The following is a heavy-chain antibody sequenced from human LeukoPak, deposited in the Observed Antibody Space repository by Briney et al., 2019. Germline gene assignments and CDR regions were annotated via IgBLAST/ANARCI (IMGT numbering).Heavy chain of an antibody. CDR3: ARDMVRNYYDSSGYYYDYYYYMDV. V-gene: IGHV1-2*02. J-gene: IGHJ6*03. CDR2: INPNSGGT. D-gene: IGHD3-22*01. Sequence: ASVKVSCKASGYTFTGYYMHWVRQAPGQGLEWMGWINPNSGGTNYAQKFQGRVTMTRDTSISTAYMELSRLRSDDTAVYYCARDMVRNYYDSSGYYYDYYYYMDVWDKGTTVTVSS. CDR1: GYTFTGYY.